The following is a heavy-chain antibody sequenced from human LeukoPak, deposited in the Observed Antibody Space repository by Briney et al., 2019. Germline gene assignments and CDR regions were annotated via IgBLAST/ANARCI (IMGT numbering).Heavy chain of an antibody. D-gene: IGHD3-10*01. V-gene: IGHV3-30*04. J-gene: IGHJ4*02. Sequence: GGSLRLSCAASGFTFSSYAMHWVRQAPGKGLEWVAVISYDGSNKYYADSVKGRFTISRDNSKNTLYLQMNSLRAEDTAVYYCARDGRITMVRGVINYWGQGTLVTVSS. CDR1: GFTFSSYA. CDR3: ARDGRITMVRGVINY. CDR2: ISYDGSNK.